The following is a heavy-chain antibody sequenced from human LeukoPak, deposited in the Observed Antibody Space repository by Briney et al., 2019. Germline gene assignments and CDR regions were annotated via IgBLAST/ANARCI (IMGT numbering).Heavy chain of an antibody. V-gene: IGHV3-53*01. J-gene: IGHJ3*02. Sequence: GGSLRLSCAASGFTVSSNYMSWVRQAPGKGLEWVSVIYSGGSTYYADSVKGRFTISRDNSKNTLYLQMNSLRAEDTAVYYCAREGITIFGVVITGAFDIWGQGTMVTVSS. CDR1: GFTVSSNY. CDR3: AREGITIFGVVITGAFDI. D-gene: IGHD3-3*01. CDR2: IYSGGST.